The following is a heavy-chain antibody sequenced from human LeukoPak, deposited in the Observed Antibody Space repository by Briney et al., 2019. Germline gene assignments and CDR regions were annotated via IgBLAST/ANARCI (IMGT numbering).Heavy chain of an antibody. V-gene: IGHV4-59*02. CDR1: GASVRSDH. CDR2: MHGSGSP. D-gene: IGHD6-13*01. J-gene: IGHJ5*02. Sequence: SETLSLTCTVSGASVRSDHWNWVRQPPGKGLEWIAYMHGSGSPNYNPSLASRLTLSVDATGNLLSLKLTSVTAADTAVYFCAREERDSSRFDPWGQGTLVTVSS. CDR3: AREERDSSRFDP.